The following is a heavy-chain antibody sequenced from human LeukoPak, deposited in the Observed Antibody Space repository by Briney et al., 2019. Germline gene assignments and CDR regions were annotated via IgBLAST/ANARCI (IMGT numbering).Heavy chain of an antibody. CDR1: GYPFTDFY. J-gene: IGHJ4*02. D-gene: IGHD4-23*01. CDR3: VRDWELGY. V-gene: IGHV1-2*02. Sequence: ASVKVSCKTSGYPFTDFYIHWVRQAPGQGLEWLGWIFPNIGGANYAQKFQGRVIMTWDTSINTAYMELTSLTFDDTAVYYCVRDWELGYWGQGTLVAVSP. CDR2: IFPNIGGA.